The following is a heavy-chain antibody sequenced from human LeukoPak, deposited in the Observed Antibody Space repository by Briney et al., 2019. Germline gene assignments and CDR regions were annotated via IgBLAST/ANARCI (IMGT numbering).Heavy chain of an antibody. Sequence: GGSLRLSCAASGFSFSSYSMNWVRQAPGKGLEWVSSISSSSSYIYYADSVKGRFTISRDNAKNSLYLQMNSLRAEDTAVYYCARETGLYAVYYAFDIWGQGTMVTVSS. J-gene: IGHJ3*02. CDR1: GFSFSSYS. CDR3: ARETGLYAVYYAFDI. V-gene: IGHV3-21*01. CDR2: ISSSSSYI. D-gene: IGHD2-2*02.